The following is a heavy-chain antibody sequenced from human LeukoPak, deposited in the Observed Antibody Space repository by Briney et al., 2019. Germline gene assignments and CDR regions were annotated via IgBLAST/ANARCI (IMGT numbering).Heavy chain of an antibody. CDR2: ISGSSTFI. Sequence: GGSLRLSCAASGFIFSRYSLNWVRQAPGGGLEWVSYISGSSTFIYYADSVKGRFTISSDAAKNSVYLQMSSLRAEDTAVYYCATRLLVRAMAFDIWGQGTMVTVSS. D-gene: IGHD2-15*01. J-gene: IGHJ3*02. CDR3: ATRLLVRAMAFDI. V-gene: IGHV3-21*04. CDR1: GFIFSRYS.